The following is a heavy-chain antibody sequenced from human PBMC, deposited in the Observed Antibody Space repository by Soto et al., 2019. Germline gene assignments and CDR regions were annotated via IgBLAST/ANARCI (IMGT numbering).Heavy chain of an antibody. CDR2: ISYDGSNK. CDR1: GFTFSSYS. J-gene: IGHJ4*02. Sequence: XGCLRLTCAASGFTFSSYSMHWVRQAPGKGLEWVAVISYDGSNKYYADSVKGRFTISRDNSKNTLYLQMNSLRAEDTAVYYCAQDHLSDDTLEFDDWGQGTLVTVSS. CDR3: AQDHLSDDTLEFDD. D-gene: IGHD3-16*01. V-gene: IGHV3-30*18.